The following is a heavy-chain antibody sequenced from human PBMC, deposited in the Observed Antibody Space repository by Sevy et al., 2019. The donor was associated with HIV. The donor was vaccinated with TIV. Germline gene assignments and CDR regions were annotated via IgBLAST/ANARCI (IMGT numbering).Heavy chain of an antibody. J-gene: IGHJ4*03. CDR2: LNQDGSEK. CDR1: EFTFSAYW. CDR3: ATDAWISLVN. V-gene: IGHV3-7*01. Sequence: GGSLRLSCAASEFTFSAYWMAWVRQAPGKGLEWVANLNQDGSEKYPVDSVKGRFTISRDNAKNSLYLQMNSVRVEDTGIYYCATDAWISLVNWGRGTVVTVSS. D-gene: IGHD2-2*03.